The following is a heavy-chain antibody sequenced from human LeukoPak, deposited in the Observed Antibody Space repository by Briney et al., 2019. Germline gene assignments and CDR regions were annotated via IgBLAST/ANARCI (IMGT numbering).Heavy chain of an antibody. Sequence: SETLSLTCTVSGGSISSSSYYWGWIRQPPGKGLEWIGSIYYSGSTYYNPSLKSRVTISVDTSKNQFSLKLSSVTAADTAVFYCARSAVEMTTREGVDYWGQGTLVTVSS. CDR2: IYYSGST. CDR1: GGSISSSSYY. CDR3: ARSAVEMTTREGVDY. D-gene: IGHD5-24*01. J-gene: IGHJ4*02. V-gene: IGHV4-39*07.